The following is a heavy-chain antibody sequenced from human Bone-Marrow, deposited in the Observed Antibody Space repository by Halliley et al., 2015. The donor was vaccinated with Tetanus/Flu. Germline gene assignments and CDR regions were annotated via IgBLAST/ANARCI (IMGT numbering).Heavy chain of an antibody. CDR3: ARTPYWYFDL. J-gene: IGHJ2*01. Sequence: KGREWMGIIYPGDSDTPYSPSFQGQVPISADKSISTAFLAGHSLKSSDTAMYFCARTPYWYFDLWGRGTLVTVSA. V-gene: IGHV5-51*01. CDR2: IYPGDSDT.